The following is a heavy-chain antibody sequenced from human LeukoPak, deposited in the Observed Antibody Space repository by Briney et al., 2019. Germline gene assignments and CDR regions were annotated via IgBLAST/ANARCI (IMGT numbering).Heavy chain of an antibody. D-gene: IGHD3-16*01. CDR1: GGSISSSSYY. V-gene: IGHV4-39*01. CDR3: ARHVPYYDSDFSAWGMDV. J-gene: IGHJ6*02. Sequence: SETLSLTCTVSGGSISSSSYYWGWIRQPPGKGLEWIGYIYHSGSTYYNPSLKSRVTISVDRSKNQFSLRLSSVTAADTAVYYCARHVPYYDSDFSAWGMDVWGQGTTVTVSS. CDR2: IYHSGST.